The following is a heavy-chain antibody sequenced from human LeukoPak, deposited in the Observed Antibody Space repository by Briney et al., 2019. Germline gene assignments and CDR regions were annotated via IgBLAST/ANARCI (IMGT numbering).Heavy chain of an antibody. CDR3: TKDDGYYDSSGSFLFDS. CDR1: GFTFRSYV. CDR2: ISASGGST. V-gene: IGHV3-23*01. Sequence: PGGSLRLSCAASGFTFRSYVMSWVRQAPGKGLEWVSTISASGGSTGYADSVKGRFTISRDNSKNTLYLQMNSLRAEDTAVYYCTKDDGYYDSSGSFLFDSWGQGTLVTVSS. J-gene: IGHJ4*02. D-gene: IGHD3-22*01.